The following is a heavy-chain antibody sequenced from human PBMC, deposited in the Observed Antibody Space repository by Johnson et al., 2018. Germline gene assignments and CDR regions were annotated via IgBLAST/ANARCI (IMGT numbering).Heavy chain of an antibody. CDR2: ISGSGGST. Sequence: VQLVESGGGLVQPGGSLRLCCAASGFTFSSYAMSWVRQAPGKGLEWVSAISGSGGSTYYADSVKGRFTISRDNSKNTLYLQMNSLIPEETAVYYCAKSSRTYDSSGYYPDYYYYYYMDVWGKGTTVTVSS. J-gene: IGHJ6*03. CDR3: AKSSRTYDSSGYYPDYYYYYYMDV. D-gene: IGHD3-22*01. CDR1: GFTFSSYA. V-gene: IGHV3-23*04.